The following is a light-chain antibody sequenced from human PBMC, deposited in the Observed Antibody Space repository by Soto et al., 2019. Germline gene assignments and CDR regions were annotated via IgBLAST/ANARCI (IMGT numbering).Light chain of an antibody. CDR2: EVV. Sequence: QSALTQPASVSGSPGQSITISCTGTSNDVGGFSYVSWYQHHPGKAPRLIIYEVVQRPSGVPDRFSGSKSGNTASLTVSGLQAADEADYFCKSYAGSNTYVFGSGTKVTVL. J-gene: IGLJ1*01. CDR1: SNDVGGFSY. CDR3: KSYAGSNTYV. V-gene: IGLV2-8*01.